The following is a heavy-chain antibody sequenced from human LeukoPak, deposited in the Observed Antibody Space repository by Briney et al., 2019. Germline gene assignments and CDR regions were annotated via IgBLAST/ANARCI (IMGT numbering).Heavy chain of an antibody. V-gene: IGHV6-1*01. CDR3: AREEYSSSSNNFDY. CDR2: TYYRSKWYD. Sequence: SQTLSLTCAISGDSVSSNSVAWNWIRQSPSRGLEWLGRTYYRSKWYDDYAVSVKSRITIKPDTSKNQFSLQLNSVTPEDTAVYYCAREEYSSSSNNFDYWGQGTLVTVSS. J-gene: IGHJ4*02. D-gene: IGHD6-6*01. CDR1: GDSVSSNSVA.